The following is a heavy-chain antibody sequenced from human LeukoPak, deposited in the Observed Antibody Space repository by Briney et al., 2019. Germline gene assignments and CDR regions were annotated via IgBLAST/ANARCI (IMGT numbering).Heavy chain of an antibody. CDR3: ARRRSSGWYSWGHYHYMDV. CDR1: GFTFSSYW. CDR2: ISGSSDTI. V-gene: IGHV3-48*01. D-gene: IGHD6-19*01. J-gene: IGHJ6*03. Sequence: PGGSLRLSCAASGFTFSSYWMSWVRQAPGKGPEWISFISGSSDTIYYADSVKGRFAVSRDNAKNSVFLEMSSLRVDDTAVYYCARRRSSGWYSWGHYHYMDVWGKGTMVTVSS.